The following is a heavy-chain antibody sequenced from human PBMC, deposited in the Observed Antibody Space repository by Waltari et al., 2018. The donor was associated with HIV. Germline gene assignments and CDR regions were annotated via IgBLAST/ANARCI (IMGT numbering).Heavy chain of an antibody. V-gene: IGHV4-59*08. CDR1: GGPVTNYY. CDR3: ARHSESMGGAFDV. CDR2: LYHSGTT. D-gene: IGHD3-10*01. J-gene: IGHJ3*01. Sequence: QLQLQASGPGLAKPSETLFLTCTVSGGPVTNYYWSWIRLPPGKGLECVGYLYHSGTTNDNPTLKSRVTTSVETSKNRFSLNLTSVTDADTAVYYCARHSESMGGAFDVWGQGTMVTVSS.